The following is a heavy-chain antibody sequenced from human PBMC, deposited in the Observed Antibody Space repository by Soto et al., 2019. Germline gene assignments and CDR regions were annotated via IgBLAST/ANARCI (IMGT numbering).Heavy chain of an antibody. D-gene: IGHD3-16*01. Sequence: QITLKESGPALVKPTQTLTLTCTFSGFSLSTSGVGVGWIRQPPGEALEWLALIYWDDYKYFSPSLESRLTITKDTSKNQGVLTMTNMDPGDTATSSCLHKGGGDRILDYWGQGTLVTVSS. J-gene: IGHJ4*02. CDR2: IYWDDYK. CDR1: GFSLSTSGVG. V-gene: IGHV2-5*02. CDR3: LHKGGGDRILDY.